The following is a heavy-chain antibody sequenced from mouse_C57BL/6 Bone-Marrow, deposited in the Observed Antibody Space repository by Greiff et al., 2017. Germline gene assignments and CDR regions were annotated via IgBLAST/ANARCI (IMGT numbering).Heavy chain of an antibody. CDR3: ARGVIYYDYDKAY. CDR1: GYTFTDYA. J-gene: IGHJ3*01. V-gene: IGHV1-67*01. D-gene: IGHD2-4*01. Sequence: QVQLKESGPELVRPGVSVKISCKGSGYTFTDYAMHWVKQSHAQSLEWIGVISTYYGDASYNQQFKDKATMTVDKSSSTAYMELARLTSEDSAVYYCARGVIYYDYDKAYWGQGTLVTVSA. CDR2: ISTYYGDA.